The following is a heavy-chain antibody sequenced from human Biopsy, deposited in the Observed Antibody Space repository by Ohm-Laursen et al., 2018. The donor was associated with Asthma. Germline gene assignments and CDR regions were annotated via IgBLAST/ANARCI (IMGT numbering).Heavy chain of an antibody. J-gene: IGHJ5*02. D-gene: IGHD4-17*01. CDR3: ARTTYGDDGFDP. Sequence: TLSLTCTVSGGSINIGDYYWGWIRQHPVTGLEWIGYIYYSGSTYYNPSLKSRVSISLDTSKNQFSLSLTSVTAADTAVYYCARTTYGDDGFDPWGQGTLVTVSS. CDR1: GGSINIGDYY. CDR2: IYYSGST. V-gene: IGHV4-31*03.